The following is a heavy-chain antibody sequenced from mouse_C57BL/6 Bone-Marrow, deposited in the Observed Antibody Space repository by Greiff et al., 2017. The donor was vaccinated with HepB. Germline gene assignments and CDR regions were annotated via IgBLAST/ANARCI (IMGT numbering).Heavy chain of an antibody. J-gene: IGHJ2*01. CDR1: GYTFTSYW. D-gene: IGHD1-1*01. CDR3: ARNGSSYFDY. V-gene: IGHV1-69*01. CDR2: IDPSDSYT. Sequence: QVQLQQSGAELVMPGASVKLSCKASGYTFTSYWMHWVKQRPGQGLEWIGEIDPSDSYTNYNQKFKGKSTLTVDKSSSTAYMQLSSLTSEDSAVYYCARNGSSYFDYWGQGTTLTVSS.